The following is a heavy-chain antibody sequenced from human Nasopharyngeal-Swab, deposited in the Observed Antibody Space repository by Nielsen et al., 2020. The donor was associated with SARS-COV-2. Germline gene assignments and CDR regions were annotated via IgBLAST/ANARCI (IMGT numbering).Heavy chain of an antibody. CDR3: ARDLYSSGGKYYYYGMDV. CDR1: GFTFSSYD. V-gene: IGHV3-13*04. Sequence: GESLKISCAASGFTFSSYDMHWVRQATGKGLEWVSAIGTAGGTYYPGSVKGRFTISRENAKNSLYLQMNSLRAGDTAVYYCARDLYSSGGKYYYYGMDVWGQGTTVTVSS. CDR2: IGTAGGT. J-gene: IGHJ6*02. D-gene: IGHD6-19*01.